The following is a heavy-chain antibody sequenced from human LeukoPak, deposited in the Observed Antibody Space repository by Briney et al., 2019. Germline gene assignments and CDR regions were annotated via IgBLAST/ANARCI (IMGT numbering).Heavy chain of an antibody. CDR2: IYYSGST. D-gene: IGHD3-10*01. CDR1: GGSISSSSYY. J-gene: IGHJ6*03. CDR3: ASVYGSGSYFLTNYYYYYMDV. Sequence: SETLSLTCTVSGGSISSSSYYWGWIRQPPGKGLEWIGSIYYSGSTYYNPSLKSRVTISVDTSKNQFFLKLSSVTAADTAVYYCASVYGSGSYFLTNYYYYYMDVWGKGTTVTVSS. V-gene: IGHV4-39*01.